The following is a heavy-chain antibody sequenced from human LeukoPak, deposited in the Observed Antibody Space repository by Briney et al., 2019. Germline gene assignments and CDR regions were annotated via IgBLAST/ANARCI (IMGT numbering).Heavy chain of an antibody. CDR3: ARARGPGPFDY. J-gene: IGHJ4*02. Sequence: GGSLRLSCAASGFTFSSYGMHWVRQAPGKGLEWVAVIWYDGSNKYYADSVKGRFTISRDNSKNTLYLQMNSLRAEDTAVYYCARARGPGPFDYWGQGTLVTVSS. CDR2: IWYDGSNK. CDR1: GFTFSSYG. V-gene: IGHV3-33*01. D-gene: IGHD3-16*01.